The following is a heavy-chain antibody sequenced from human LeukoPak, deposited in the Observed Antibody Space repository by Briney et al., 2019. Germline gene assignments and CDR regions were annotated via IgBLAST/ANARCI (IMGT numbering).Heavy chain of an antibody. J-gene: IGHJ5*02. CDR3: ATARITMVRGVIITRYDWFDP. Sequence: ASVKVSCKASGYTFTSYDINWVRQATGQGLEWMGWMNPNSGDTGYAQKFQGRVTMTEDTSTDTAYMELSSLRSEDTAVYYCATARITMVRGVIITRYDWFDPWGQGTLVTVSS. V-gene: IGHV1-8*01. CDR2: MNPNSGDT. CDR1: GYTFTSYD. D-gene: IGHD3-10*01.